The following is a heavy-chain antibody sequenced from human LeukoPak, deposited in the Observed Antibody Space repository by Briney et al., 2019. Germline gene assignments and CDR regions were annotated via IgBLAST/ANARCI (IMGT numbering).Heavy chain of an antibody. Sequence: SETLSLTCTVSGYSISSGYHWGWIRQPPGKGLEWIGTIYHSGGTYYNPSLKSRVTISVDTSKNQFSLKLSSVTAADTAVYYCARDRGGSSGFYYFDYWGQGTLVTVSS. CDR2: IYHSGGT. CDR1: GYSISSGYH. CDR3: ARDRGGSSGFYYFDY. J-gene: IGHJ4*02. V-gene: IGHV4-38-2*02. D-gene: IGHD6-19*01.